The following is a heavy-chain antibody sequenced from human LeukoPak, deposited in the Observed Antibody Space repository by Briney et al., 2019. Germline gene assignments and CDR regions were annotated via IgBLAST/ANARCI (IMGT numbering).Heavy chain of an antibody. J-gene: IGHJ6*02. D-gene: IGHD1-26*01. CDR1: GFTFSSYE. CDR2: ISSSGSTI. V-gene: IGHV3-48*03. Sequence: GGSLRLSCAASGFTFSSYEMNWVRQAPGKGLEWVSYISSSGSTIYYADSVKGRFTISRDNAKNSLYLQMNNLRAEDTAVYYCARSDSGSYYYYYYGMDVWGQGTTVTVSS. CDR3: ARSDSGSYYYYYYGMDV.